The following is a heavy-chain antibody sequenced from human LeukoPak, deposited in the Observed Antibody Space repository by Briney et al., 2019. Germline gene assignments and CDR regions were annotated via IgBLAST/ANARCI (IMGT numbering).Heavy chain of an antibody. CDR2: ISGSGGST. J-gene: IGHJ4*02. V-gene: IGHV3-23*01. CDR3: AKDPWSYGSLSGVDY. Sequence: GGSLRLSCAASGFTFSSYAMSWVRQAPGKGLEWVSAISGSGGSTYYADSVKGRFPISRDNSKNTLYLQMNSLRAEDTAVYYCAKDPWSYGSLSGVDYWGQGTLVTVSS. CDR1: GFTFSSYA. D-gene: IGHD3-10*01.